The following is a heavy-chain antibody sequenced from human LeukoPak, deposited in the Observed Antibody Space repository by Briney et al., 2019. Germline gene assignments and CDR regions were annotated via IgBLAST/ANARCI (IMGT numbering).Heavy chain of an antibody. CDR2: IYYSGST. D-gene: IGHD3-22*01. Sequence: RSQTLSLTCTVSGGSVSSGGYYWSWIRQHPGKGLEWIGYIYYSGSTYYNPSLKSRVTISVDTSKNQFSLKLSSVTAADTAVYHCARGDFNGYDSSGYFYYFDYWGQGTLVTVSS. V-gene: IGHV4-31*03. CDR1: GGSVSSGGYY. J-gene: IGHJ4*02. CDR3: ARGDFNGYDSSGYFYYFDY.